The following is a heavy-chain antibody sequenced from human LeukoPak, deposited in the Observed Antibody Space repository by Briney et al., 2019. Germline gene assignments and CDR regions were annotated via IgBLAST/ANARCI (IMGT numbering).Heavy chain of an antibody. Sequence: SETLSLTCTVSGGSISSYYWSWIRQPPGKGLEWIGYIYYSGSTNYNPSLKSRVTISVDTSKNQLSLKLSSVTAADTAVYYCARDKFYDSSGSSRWFDPWGQGTLVTVSS. CDR1: GGSISSYY. CDR3: ARDKFYDSSGSSRWFDP. D-gene: IGHD3-22*01. J-gene: IGHJ5*02. CDR2: IYYSGST. V-gene: IGHV4-59*01.